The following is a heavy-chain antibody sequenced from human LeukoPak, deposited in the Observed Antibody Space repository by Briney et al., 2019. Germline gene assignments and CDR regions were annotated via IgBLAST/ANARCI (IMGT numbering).Heavy chain of an antibody. CDR3: AREYCSITSCYGYFDY. Sequence: PSETLSLTCAVYGGSFSDYYWSWIRQPPGKGLGWIGEINHSGSTNYKPSLKSRVTISVDTSKNQFSLKLSSVTAADTAVYYCAREYCSITSCYGYFDYWGQGTLVTVSS. V-gene: IGHV4-34*01. CDR1: GGSFSDYY. D-gene: IGHD2-2*01. J-gene: IGHJ4*02. CDR2: INHSGST.